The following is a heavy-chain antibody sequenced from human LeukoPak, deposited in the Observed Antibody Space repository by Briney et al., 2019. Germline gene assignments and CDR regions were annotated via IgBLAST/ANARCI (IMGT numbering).Heavy chain of an antibody. CDR3: ATVVGVVVRGVHMGCYFDY. D-gene: IGHD3-10*01. V-gene: IGHV1-24*01. J-gene: IGHJ4*02. CDR1: GYTLTELS. CDR2: FDPEDGET. Sequence: ASVKVSCKVSGYTLTELSMHWVRQAPGKGLEWMGGFDPEDGETIYAQKFQGRVTMTEDTSTDTAYMELSSLRSEDTAVYYCATVVGVVVRGVHMGCYFDYWGQGTLVTVSS.